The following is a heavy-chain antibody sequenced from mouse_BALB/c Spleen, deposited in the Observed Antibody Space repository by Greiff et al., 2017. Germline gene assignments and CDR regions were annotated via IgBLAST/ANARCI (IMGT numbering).Heavy chain of an antibody. CDR3: ARNLYYFDY. Sequence: VKLVESGAELAKPGASVKMSCKASGYTFTSYWMHWVKQRPGQGLEWIGYINPSTGYTEYNQKFKDKATLTADKSSSTAYMQLSSLTSEDSAVYYCARNLYYFDYWGQGTTLTVSS. CDR2: INPSTGYT. J-gene: IGHJ2*01. V-gene: IGHV1-7*01. CDR1: GYTFTSYW.